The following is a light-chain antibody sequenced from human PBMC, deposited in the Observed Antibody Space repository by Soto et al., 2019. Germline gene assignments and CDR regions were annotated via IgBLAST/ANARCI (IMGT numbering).Light chain of an antibody. Sequence: SYELTQPPSVSVAPGQTARITCGGNNIGSKSVHWYQQRPGQAPVLVIYVDSDRPSGIPDRFSASTSGNTAALTISRVEAGDEADYYCQVWDTISDHYVFGSGTKVTVL. CDR3: QVWDTISDHYV. J-gene: IGLJ1*01. V-gene: IGLV3-21*02. CDR2: VDS. CDR1: NIGSKS.